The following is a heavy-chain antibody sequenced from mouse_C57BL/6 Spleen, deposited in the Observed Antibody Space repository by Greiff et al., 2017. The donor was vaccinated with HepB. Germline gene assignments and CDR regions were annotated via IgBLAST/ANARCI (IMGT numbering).Heavy chain of an antibody. CDR2: IYPGDGDT. Sequence: VQLQQSGPELVKPGASVKISCKASGYAFSSSWMNWVKQRPGKGLEWIGRIYPGDGDTNYNGKFKGKATLTADKSSSTAYMQLSSLTSEDSAVYFCARSDYSNGFAMDYWGQGTSVTVSS. D-gene: IGHD2-5*01. CDR3: ARSDYSNGFAMDY. CDR1: GYAFSSSW. V-gene: IGHV1-82*01. J-gene: IGHJ4*01.